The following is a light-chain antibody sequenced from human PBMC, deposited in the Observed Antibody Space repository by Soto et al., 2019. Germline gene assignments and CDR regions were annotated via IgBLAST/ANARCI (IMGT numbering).Light chain of an antibody. CDR1: QGISND. V-gene: IGKV1-17*03. J-gene: IGKJ1*01. CDR2: ATS. CDR3: QQAYSTPWT. Sequence: IQMTQSPSAMSASVGDSVTITCRASQGISNDSAWFQQKPGTAPKLLIYATSNLQSGVPSRFSGSGSGTDFTLTINSLQPEDSATYYCQQAYSTPWTFGQGTKVDIK.